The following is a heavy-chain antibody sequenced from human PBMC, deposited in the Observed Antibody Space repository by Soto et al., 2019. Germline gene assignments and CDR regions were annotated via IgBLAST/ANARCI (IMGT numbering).Heavy chain of an antibody. V-gene: IGHV3-33*01. CDR1: GFTFSSYG. CDR2: IWYDGSNK. Sequence: SLRLSCAASGFTFSSYGMHWVRQAPGKGLEWVAVIWYDGSNKYYADSVKGRFTISRDKSKNTLYLQMNSLRAEDTAVYYCARGSTTWGYSDFSSGYYGAFDICRQGTMVTFSS. J-gene: IGHJ3*02. D-gene: IGHD3-3*01. CDR3: ARGSTTWGYSDFSSGYYGAFDI.